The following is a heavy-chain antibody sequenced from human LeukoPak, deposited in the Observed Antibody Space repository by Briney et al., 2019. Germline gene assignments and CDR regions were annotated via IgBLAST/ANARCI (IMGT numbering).Heavy chain of an antibody. CDR1: GFTFSSYA. Sequence: PGGSLRLSCSASGFTFSSYAMHWVRQAPGKGLEYVSAISSNGGSTYYADSVKGRFTISRDNSKNTLYLQMSSLRAEDTAVYYCARDNADIVVVVAATLQSNWFDPWGQGTLVTVSS. CDR2: ISSNGGST. V-gene: IGHV3-64D*06. D-gene: IGHD2-15*01. J-gene: IGHJ5*02. CDR3: ARDNADIVVVVAATLQSNWFDP.